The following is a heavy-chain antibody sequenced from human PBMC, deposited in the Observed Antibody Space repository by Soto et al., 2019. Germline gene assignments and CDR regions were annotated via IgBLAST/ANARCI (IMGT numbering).Heavy chain of an antibody. D-gene: IGHD3-22*01. CDR3: AREDYDSSGSPV. CDR1: GGSISSGGYY. Sequence: PSETLPLTCTVSGGSISSGGYYWSWIRQHPGKGLEWIGYIYYSGSTYYNPSLKSRVTISVDTSKNQFSLKLSSVTAADTAVYYCAREDYDSSGSPVWGQGTLVTVSS. CDR2: IYYSGST. J-gene: IGHJ4*02. V-gene: IGHV4-31*03.